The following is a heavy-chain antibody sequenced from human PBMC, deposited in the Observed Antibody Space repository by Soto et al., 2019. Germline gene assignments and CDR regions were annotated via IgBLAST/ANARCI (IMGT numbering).Heavy chain of an antibody. CDR2: IYYSGTT. J-gene: IGHJ2*01. CDR1: CGSIRSSSYY. V-gene: IGHV4-39*01. Sequence: SETLSLTSIVSCGSIRSSSYYRVWIRQPPGKGLEWIGSIYYSGTTYYNPSLESRVTISIDTSKNQFSLKVSSLTAADTAVYYCAKTGPYDILTYWYFDLWGRGTLVTVSS. CDR3: AKTGPYDILTYWYFDL. D-gene: IGHD3-9*01.